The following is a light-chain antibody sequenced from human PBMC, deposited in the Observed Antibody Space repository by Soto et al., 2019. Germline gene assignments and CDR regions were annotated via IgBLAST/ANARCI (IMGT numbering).Light chain of an antibody. J-gene: IGLJ1*01. CDR3: SSYRVTDTLV. Sequence: QSALTQPASVSGSPGQSITVSCAGTSSDVGGYPYVSWYQHHPGKAPQLIIYEVTNRPSGVSHRFSGSKSGNTASLTISELQAEDEAEYYCSSYRVTDTLVFGSGTKVTVL. CDR2: EVT. CDR1: SSDVGGYPY. V-gene: IGLV2-14*01.